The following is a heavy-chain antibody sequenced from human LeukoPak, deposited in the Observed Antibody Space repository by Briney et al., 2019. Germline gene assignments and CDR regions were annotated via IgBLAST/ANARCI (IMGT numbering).Heavy chain of an antibody. CDR2: IKQDGSDK. J-gene: IGHJ4*02. Sequence: GGSLRLSCGASGFTFSSYWMNWVPQAPGKGLEWVATIKQDGSDKYYVDSVKGRFTISRDNAKNSLYLQMNSLRAEDTAVYYCASAPRSSSDYWGQGTLVTVSS. CDR3: ASAPRSSSDY. CDR1: GFTFSSYW. V-gene: IGHV3-7*05. D-gene: IGHD3-10*01.